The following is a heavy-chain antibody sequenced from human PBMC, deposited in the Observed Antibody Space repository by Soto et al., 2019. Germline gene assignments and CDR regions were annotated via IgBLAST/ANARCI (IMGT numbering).Heavy chain of an antibody. CDR3: ARDAAYYDFWSDAFDI. V-gene: IGHV4-31*03. D-gene: IGHD3-3*01. J-gene: IGHJ3*02. Sequence: SETLSLTCTVSGGSISSGGYYWSWIRQHPGKGLEWIGYIYYSGSTYYNPSLKSRVTISVDTSKNQFSLKLSSVTAADTAVYFCARDAAYYDFWSDAFDIWGQGTMVTVSS. CDR1: GGSISSGGYY. CDR2: IYYSGST.